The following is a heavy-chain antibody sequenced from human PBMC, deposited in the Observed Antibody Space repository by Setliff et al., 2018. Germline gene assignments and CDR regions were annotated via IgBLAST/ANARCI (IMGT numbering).Heavy chain of an antibody. CDR3: ARGGYNSRSGYSAYYYDY. V-gene: IGHV4-59*03. J-gene: IGHJ4*02. D-gene: IGHD3-3*01. CDR2: AFHTGKT. Sequence: LSLTCTVSGVSIRGFYWTWIRQSPKRGLEWLGYAFHTGKTDYNPSLMSRVIISIDMSRKQFSLKLSSVTAADTAMYFCARGGYNSRSGYSAYYYDYWGQGALVTV. CDR1: GVSIRGFY.